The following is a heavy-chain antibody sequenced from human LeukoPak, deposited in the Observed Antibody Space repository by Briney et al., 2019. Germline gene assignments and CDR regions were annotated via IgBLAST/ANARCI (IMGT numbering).Heavy chain of an antibody. J-gene: IGHJ2*01. CDR2: ISGSGGST. D-gene: IGHD1-7*01. CDR3: AKSPYNWNCSDYYWYFDL. Sequence: GGSLRLSCAASGFTFSSYAMNWVRQAPGKGLEWVSGISGSGGSTYYADSVKGRFTISRDNSKNTLYLQMNSLRAEDTAVYYCAKSPYNWNCSDYYWYFDLWGRGTLVTVSS. CDR1: GFTFSSYA. V-gene: IGHV3-23*01.